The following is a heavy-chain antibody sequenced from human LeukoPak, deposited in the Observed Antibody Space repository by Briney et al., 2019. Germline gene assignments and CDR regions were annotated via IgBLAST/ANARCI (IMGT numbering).Heavy chain of an antibody. J-gene: IGHJ4*02. CDR2: ISGSGGST. Sequence: GGSLRLSCAASGFTFSSYAMSWVRQAPGKGLEWVSAISGSGGSTYYADSVKGRFTISRDNSKNTLYLQMNSLRAEDTAVYYCAKPPNSKYDILTGYFDYWGQGTLVTVSS. V-gene: IGHV3-23*01. CDR1: GFTFSSYA. D-gene: IGHD3-9*01. CDR3: AKPPNSKYDILTGYFDY.